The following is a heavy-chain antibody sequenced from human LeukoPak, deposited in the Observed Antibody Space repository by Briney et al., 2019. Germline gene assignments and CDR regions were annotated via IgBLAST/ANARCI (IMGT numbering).Heavy chain of an antibody. CDR2: IKQDGSEK. CDR3: ARDRRFVNWESSGEKAFDI. CDR1: GFTFSSYW. Sequence: PGGSLRLSCAASGFTFSSYWMSWVRQAPGKGLKWVANIKQDGSEKYYVDSVKGRFTISRDNAKNSLYLQMNSLRAEDTAVYHCARDRRFVNWESSGEKAFDIWGQGTMVTVSS. J-gene: IGHJ3*02. D-gene: IGHD2-15*01. V-gene: IGHV3-7*01.